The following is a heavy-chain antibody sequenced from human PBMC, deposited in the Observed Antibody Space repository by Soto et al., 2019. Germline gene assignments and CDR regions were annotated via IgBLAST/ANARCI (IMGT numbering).Heavy chain of an antibody. J-gene: IGHJ4*02. CDR1: GFTFSSYG. CDR2: IYYDGSNK. Sequence: QVQLVESGGGVVQLGRSLRLSCAVSGFTFSSYGMNWVRQAPGKGLEWVAAIYYDGSNKYYADSVRGRFTISRDNFKNTLYLHMNSLRAEDTAVYYCARDSKDDSSGYYAGFDYWGQGTLVTVSS. CDR3: ARDSKDDSSGYYAGFDY. V-gene: IGHV3-33*01. D-gene: IGHD3-22*01.